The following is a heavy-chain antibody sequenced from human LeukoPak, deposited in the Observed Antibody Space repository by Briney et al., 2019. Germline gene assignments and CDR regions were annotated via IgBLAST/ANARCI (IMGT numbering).Heavy chain of an antibody. CDR3: ARVAGYCCDDTCYSGYNWFDP. J-gene: IGHJ5*02. CDR1: DYSINSGYY. V-gene: IGHV4-38-2*01. D-gene: IGHD2-15*01. Sequence: SETLSLTCAVSDYSINSGYYWGWIGHRPGRGLEWICSIYHSGSTYYNPSLKSRITMSIDTSKNHISLKLRSVTAADTAMYYCARVAGYCCDDTCYSGYNWFDPWGQGTLVTVSS. CDR2: IYHSGST.